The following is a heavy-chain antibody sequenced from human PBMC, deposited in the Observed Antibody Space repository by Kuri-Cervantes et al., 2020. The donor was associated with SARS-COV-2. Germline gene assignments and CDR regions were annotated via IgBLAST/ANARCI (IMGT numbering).Heavy chain of an antibody. Sequence: SCAISGDSVSSNSAAWSWIRQSPSRGLEWLGRTFYRSKWHNDYAVSVKGRITISPDTSKNQFSLRLNSVTPEDTAVYYCARHDYWGQGTLVTVSS. CDR3: ARHDY. V-gene: IGHV6-1*01. CDR1: GDSVSSNSAA. J-gene: IGHJ4*02. CDR2: TFYRSKWHN.